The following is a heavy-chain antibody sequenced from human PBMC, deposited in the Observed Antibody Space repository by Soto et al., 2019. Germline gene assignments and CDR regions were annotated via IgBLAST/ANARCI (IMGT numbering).Heavy chain of an antibody. D-gene: IGHD2-2*01. J-gene: IGHJ3*02. CDR1: GGSISSYY. Sequence: SETLSLSCTVSGGSISSYYWSWIRQPPGKGLEWIGYIYYSGSTNYNPSLKSRVTISVDTSKNQFSLKLSSVTAADTAVYYCARDQSYQTADRHAFAIRGQGTTDTVSS. V-gene: IGHV4-59*01. CDR2: IYYSGST. CDR3: ARDQSYQTADRHAFAI.